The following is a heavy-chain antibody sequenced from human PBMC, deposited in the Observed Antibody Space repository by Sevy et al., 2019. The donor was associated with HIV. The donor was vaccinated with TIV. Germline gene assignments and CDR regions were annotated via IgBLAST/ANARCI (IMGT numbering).Heavy chain of an antibody. CDR3: AKAGVRVGGTFDLFDFDY. CDR1: GFTFSTYA. Sequence: GGSLRLSCAASGFTFSTYAMSWVRQAPGKGLEWVSGISGSGVTTYYADSVKGRFTISRDNSKNTLYLQMNSLTAEDTAVYYCAKAGVRVGGTFDLFDFDYWGQGTLVTVSS. D-gene: IGHD6-19*01. CDR2: ISGSGVTT. V-gene: IGHV3-23*01. J-gene: IGHJ4*02.